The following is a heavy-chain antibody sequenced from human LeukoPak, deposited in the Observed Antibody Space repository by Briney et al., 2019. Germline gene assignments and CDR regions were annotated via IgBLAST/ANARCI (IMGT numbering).Heavy chain of an antibody. J-gene: IGHJ4*02. CDR1: GFTFSTYA. V-gene: IGHV3-30*18. D-gene: IGHD6-13*01. CDR2: ISHDGSDK. CDR3: AKAVGSISWSFDY. Sequence: PGRSLRLSCEASGFTFSTYAMHWVRQAPGKGLEWVALISHDGSDKNYADSVKGRFTISRDNSNSTLYLQMDSLRSDDAAVYYCAKAVGSISWSFDYWGQGTLVTVSS.